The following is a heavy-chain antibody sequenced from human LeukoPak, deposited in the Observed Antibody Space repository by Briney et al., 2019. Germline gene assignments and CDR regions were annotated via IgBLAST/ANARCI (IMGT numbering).Heavy chain of an antibody. J-gene: IGHJ4*02. V-gene: IGHV3-15*01. CDR2: IKSKTDGGTT. Sequence: GGSLRLSCAASGFTFSNAWMSWVRQAPGKGLEWVGRIKSKTDGGTTDYAAPVKGRFTISRDDSKNTLYLQMNSLKTEDTAVYYCTTDALLLWFGELSAFDYWGQGTLVTVSS. CDR3: TTDALLLWFGELSAFDY. D-gene: IGHD3-10*01. CDR1: GFTFSNAW.